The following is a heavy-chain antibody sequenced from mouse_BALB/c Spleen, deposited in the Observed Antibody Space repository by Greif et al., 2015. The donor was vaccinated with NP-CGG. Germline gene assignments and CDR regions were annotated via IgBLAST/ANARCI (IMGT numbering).Heavy chain of an antibody. CDR3: TLDSSGSYAMDY. CDR2: IDPSDSYT. J-gene: IGHJ4*01. V-gene: IGHV1S127*01. CDR1: GYTFTSYW. D-gene: IGHD3-2*01. Sequence: VQRVESGAELVKPGASVKMSCKASGYTFTSYWMHWVKQRPGQGLEWIGVIDPSDSYTSYNQKFKGKATLTVDTSSSTAYMQLSSLTSEDSAVYYCTLDSSGSYAMDYWGQGTSVTVSS.